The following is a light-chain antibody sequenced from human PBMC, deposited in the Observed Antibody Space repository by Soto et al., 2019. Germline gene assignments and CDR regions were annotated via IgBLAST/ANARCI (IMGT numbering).Light chain of an antibody. V-gene: IGKV3-15*01. Sequence: SPSTPSLSPGERATLSCRASQSVGSNVAWYQQKAGQAPRLLIFGASTRATGIPARFSGSGSATEFTLTISSLQSEDFGVYYCQEYDTWLPWTFGEGSKVDI. J-gene: IGKJ1*01. CDR2: GAS. CDR1: QSVGSN. CDR3: QEYDTWLPWT.